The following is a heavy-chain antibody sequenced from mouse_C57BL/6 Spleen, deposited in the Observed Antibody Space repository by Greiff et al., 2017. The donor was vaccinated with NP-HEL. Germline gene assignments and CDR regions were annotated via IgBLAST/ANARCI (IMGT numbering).Heavy chain of an antibody. CDR3: ARRGSSSFDY. D-gene: IGHD1-1*01. CDR1: GYTFTSYW. V-gene: IGHV1-69*01. CDR2: IDPSDSYT. J-gene: IGHJ2*01. Sequence: QVQLQQPGAELVMPGASVKLSCMASGYTFTSYWMHWVKQRPGQGLEWIGEIDPSDSYTNYNQKFKGKSTLTVDKSSSTAYMQLSSLTSEDSAVYYCARRGSSSFDYWGQGTTLTVSS.